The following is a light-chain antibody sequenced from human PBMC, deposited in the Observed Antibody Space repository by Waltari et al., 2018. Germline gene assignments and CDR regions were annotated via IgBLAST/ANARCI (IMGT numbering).Light chain of an antibody. CDR1: TIDLGGYNY. V-gene: IGLV2-14*01. CDR2: DVS. Sequence: QSALTHPASVSGSPGQSIPISCPGTTIDLGGYNYVSWYQQHPGKAPKLIIYDVSSRPSGVSNRFSGSKSGNTASLTISGLQAEDEADYYCSSFTSSSTWVFGGGTKLTVL. CDR3: SSFTSSSTWV. J-gene: IGLJ3*02.